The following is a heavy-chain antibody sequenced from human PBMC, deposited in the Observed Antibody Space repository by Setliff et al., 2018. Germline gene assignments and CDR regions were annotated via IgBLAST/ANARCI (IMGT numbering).Heavy chain of an antibody. Sequence: PSETLSLTCTVSDGSISNAYWSWIRQSPGKGPEWIGYIYDTGSTNSDPSLKSRVTMSVDTSKNQVSLKMTSVTAADTAVYYCARSGMPRLLYVGYWGLGTLVTVSS. CDR1: DGSISNAY. J-gene: IGHJ4*02. CDR3: ARSGMPRLLYVGY. V-gene: IGHV4-59*08. CDR2: IYDTGST. D-gene: IGHD2-21*01.